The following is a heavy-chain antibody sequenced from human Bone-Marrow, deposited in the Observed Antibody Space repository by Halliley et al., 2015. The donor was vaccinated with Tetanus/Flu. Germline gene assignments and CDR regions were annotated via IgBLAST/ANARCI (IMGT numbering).Heavy chain of an antibody. CDR3: ARIGGALGPYC. V-gene: IGHV3-30*04. CDR2: LSYDGKNE. Sequence: KGRELLTLLSYDGKNEFFSDSGKGRFTISRETSKKTFYLQMHSLRLEDTAVYCCARIGGALGPYCWGQGPLVTVSS. D-gene: IGHD7-27*01. J-gene: IGHJ4*02.